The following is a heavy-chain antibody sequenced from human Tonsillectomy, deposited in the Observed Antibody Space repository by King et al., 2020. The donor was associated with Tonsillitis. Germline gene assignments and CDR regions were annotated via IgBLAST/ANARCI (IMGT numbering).Heavy chain of an antibody. CDR1: GFTFSSYE. J-gene: IGHJ6*03. CDR2: ISISGDTK. D-gene: IGHD3-10*01. CDR3: ARLACYYGSGAIFYYMDV. V-gene: IGHV3-48*03. Sequence: DVQLVESGGGLVQPGGSLRLSCAASGFTFSSYEMNWVRQAPGKGLEWVSYISISGDTKYYADSVKGRFTTSRDNAKNSLYLQMDSLRAEDTAVYYCARLACYYGSGAIFYYMDVWGKGTTVTVSS.